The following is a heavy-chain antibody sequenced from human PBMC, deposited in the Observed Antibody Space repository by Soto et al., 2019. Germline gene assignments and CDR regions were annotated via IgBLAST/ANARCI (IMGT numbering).Heavy chain of an antibody. V-gene: IGHV3-48*02. CDR2: ISSDSRTI. D-gene: IGHD3-3*01. CDR1: GFSLSDYA. CDR3: ARIKLVEWFFINVDVYDMDV. Sequence: HPGGSLRLSCXASGFSLSDYAVNWVRQAPGKGLEWVSFISSDSRTIYYADSVEGRFTVSRDNARNSVSLQMDSLRDEDAAVYYCARIKLVEWFFINVDVYDMDVWGQGTPVTVSS. J-gene: IGHJ6*02.